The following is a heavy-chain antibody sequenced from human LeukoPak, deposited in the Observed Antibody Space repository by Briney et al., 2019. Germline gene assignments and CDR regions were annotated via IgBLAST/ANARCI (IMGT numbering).Heavy chain of an antibody. CDR2: IYTSGST. J-gene: IGHJ4*02. CDR3: ARGGLSYGSGSYFPYFDY. V-gene: IGHV4-61*02. CDR1: GGSISSGSYY. Sequence: SETLSLTCTVSGGSISSGSYYWSWIRQPAGKGLEWIGRIYTSGSTNYNPSLKSRVTISVDTSKNQFSLKLSSVTAADTAVYYCARGGLSYGSGSYFPYFDYWGQGTLVTVSS. D-gene: IGHD3-10*01.